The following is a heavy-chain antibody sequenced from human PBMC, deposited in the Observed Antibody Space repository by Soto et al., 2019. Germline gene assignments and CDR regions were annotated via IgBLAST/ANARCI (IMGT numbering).Heavy chain of an antibody. V-gene: IGHV2-5*02. J-gene: IGHJ4*02. CDR1: GFSLSTSGVG. CDR2: IYWDDDK. Sequence: QITLKESGPTLVKPTQTLTLTCTFSGFSLSTSGVGVGWIRQPPGKALEWLALIYWDDDKRYSPSLKSRLTTTKXPSKHQXXLTMTCMDPVDTATYYCAHRPSYCSGGSCYSGFDYWGQGTLVTVSS. D-gene: IGHD2-15*01. CDR3: AHRPSYCSGGSCYSGFDY.